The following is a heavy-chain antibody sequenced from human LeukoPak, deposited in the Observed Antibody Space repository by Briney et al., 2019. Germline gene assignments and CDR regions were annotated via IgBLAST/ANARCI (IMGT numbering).Heavy chain of an antibody. J-gene: IGHJ3*02. D-gene: IGHD3-22*01. CDR3: ARVVVIQDAFDI. Sequence: SETLSLTCTVSGDSISSYYWSWIRQPPGKGLEWIGYIYYSGSTNYNPSLKSRVTISVDTSKNQFSLKLSSVTAADTAVYYCARVVVIQDAFDIWGQGTMVTVSS. V-gene: IGHV4-59*08. CDR2: IYYSGST. CDR1: GDSISSYY.